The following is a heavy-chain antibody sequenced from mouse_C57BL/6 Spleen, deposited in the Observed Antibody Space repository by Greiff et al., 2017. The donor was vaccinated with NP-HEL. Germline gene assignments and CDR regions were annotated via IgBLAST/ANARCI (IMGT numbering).Heavy chain of an antibody. CDR3: ARSGRYFDV. V-gene: IGHV1-26*01. D-gene: IGHD4-1*01. CDR1: GYTFTDYY. CDR2: INPNNGGT. J-gene: IGHJ1*03. Sequence: EVQLQQSGPELVKPGASVKISCKASGYTFTDYYMNWVKQSHGKSLEWIGDINPNNGGTSYNQKFKGKATLTVDKSSSTAYMELRSLTSEDSAVYYCARSGRYFDVWGTGTTVTVSS.